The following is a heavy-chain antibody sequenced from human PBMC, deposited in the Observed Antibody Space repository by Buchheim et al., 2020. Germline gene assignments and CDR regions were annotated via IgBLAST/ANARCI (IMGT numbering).Heavy chain of an antibody. CDR2: ISSTGNAR. Sequence: EVQLVESGGGLVQPGGSLSLSCVGSGFSFNNHEMNWVRQAPGRGLEWVSYISSTGNARTYADSVRGRFTISRDNAKNSLFLHMSSLRAEDTAVYYCARDRGSYIREIGYWGQGTL. CDR3: ARDRGSYIREIGY. J-gene: IGHJ4*02. D-gene: IGHD1-26*01. V-gene: IGHV3-48*03. CDR1: GFSFNNHE.